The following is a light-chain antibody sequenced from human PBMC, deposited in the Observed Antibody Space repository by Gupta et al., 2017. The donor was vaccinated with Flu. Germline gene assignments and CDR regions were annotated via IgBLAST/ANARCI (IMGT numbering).Light chain of an antibody. CDR2: STS. CDR1: HDIGSW. V-gene: IGKV1-12*01. Sequence: DIQLTQSPSSLSASVGDRVTITCRTSHDIGSWLGWYQQKPGEAPKLLIYSTSNLHSGVPSRFSGSSSGTDFTLTISGLQPEDSATYFCQHANNFPSTFGQGTTLDI. J-gene: IGKJ2*02. CDR3: QHANNFPST.